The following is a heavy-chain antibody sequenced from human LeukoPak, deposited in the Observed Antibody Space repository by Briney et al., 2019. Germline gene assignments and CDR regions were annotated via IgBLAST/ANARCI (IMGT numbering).Heavy chain of an antibody. J-gene: IGHJ4*02. CDR2: INHSGST. Sequence: SETLSLTCAVYGGSFSGYYWSWIRQPPGKGLEWIGEINHSGSTNCNPSLKSRVTISVDTSKNQFSLKLSSVTAADTAVYYCARVLFTSLRWYGFDYWGQGTLVTVSS. D-gene: IGHD6-13*01. V-gene: IGHV4-34*01. CDR1: GGSFSGYY. CDR3: ARVLFTSLRWYGFDY.